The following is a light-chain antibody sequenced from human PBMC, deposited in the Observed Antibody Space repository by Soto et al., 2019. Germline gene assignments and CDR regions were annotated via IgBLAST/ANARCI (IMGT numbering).Light chain of an antibody. J-gene: IGKJ2*01. CDR1: QGISNY. CDR2: AAS. V-gene: IGKV1-27*01. CDR3: QKYNSAPYT. Sequence: DIQMTQSPSSLSASVGDRGTITCRASQGISNYLAWYQQRPGKVPKLLIYAASTLQSGVPSRFSGSGSGTDFTLTISSLHPEDVATYYCQKYNSAPYTFGQGTKLEIK.